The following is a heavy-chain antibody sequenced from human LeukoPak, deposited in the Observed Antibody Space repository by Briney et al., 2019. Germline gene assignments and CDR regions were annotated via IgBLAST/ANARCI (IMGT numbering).Heavy chain of an antibody. D-gene: IGHD6-13*01. CDR3: ARGAAAAAFDI. V-gene: IGHV1-69*13. CDR2: IIPILGTT. Sequence: SVKVSCKASGGTFSSYAISWVRQAPGQGLEWMGGIIPILGTTNYAQMFHGRVTITADESTSTAYMDLSSLRSEDTAVYYCARGAAAAAFDIWGQGTTVTVSS. CDR1: GGTFSSYA. J-gene: IGHJ3*02.